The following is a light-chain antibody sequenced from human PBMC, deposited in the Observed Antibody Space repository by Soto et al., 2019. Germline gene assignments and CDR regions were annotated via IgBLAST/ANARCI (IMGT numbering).Light chain of an antibody. V-gene: IGKV3-11*01. J-gene: IGKJ4*01. Sequence: EIVLTQSPATLSLSPGERATLSCRASQSVGGYLDWYQQKPGQAPRLLIYDASIRASGIPARFSGSGSGTDFTLTISSLEPEDLAVYYCHQRSNWPPLTCGGGTKVEIK. CDR3: HQRSNWPPLT. CDR2: DAS. CDR1: QSVGGY.